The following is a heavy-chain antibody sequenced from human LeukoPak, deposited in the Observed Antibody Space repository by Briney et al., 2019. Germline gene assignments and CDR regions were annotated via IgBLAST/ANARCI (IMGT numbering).Heavy chain of an antibody. Sequence: ASVTVSCKASGYTFTDYYMHWVRQAPGQGVEWMGWINPNDGYTNYAQKFQGRVTMTRDTSISTAHMEVSRLRSDDTAVYYCARANFLYCSSSTCLFDYWGQGTLVTVSS. D-gene: IGHD2-2*01. CDR1: GYTFTDYY. CDR2: INPNDGYT. J-gene: IGHJ4*02. V-gene: IGHV1-2*02. CDR3: ARANFLYCSSSTCLFDY.